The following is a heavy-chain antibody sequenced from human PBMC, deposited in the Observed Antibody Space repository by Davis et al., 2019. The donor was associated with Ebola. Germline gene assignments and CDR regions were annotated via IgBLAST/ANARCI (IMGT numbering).Heavy chain of an antibody. V-gene: IGHV4-34*01. CDR3: ARGSQWLGPDY. CDR2: INHSGST. CDR1: GGSFSGYY. D-gene: IGHD6-19*01. Sequence: MPSETLSLTCAVYGGSFSGYYWSWIRQPPGKGLEWIGEINHSGSTNYNPSLKSRVTISVDTSKNQFSLKLSSVTAADTAVYYCARGSQWLGPDYWGQGTLVTVSS. J-gene: IGHJ4*02.